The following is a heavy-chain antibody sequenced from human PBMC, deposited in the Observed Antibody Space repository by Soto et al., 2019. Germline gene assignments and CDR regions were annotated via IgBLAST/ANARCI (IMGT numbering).Heavy chain of an antibody. D-gene: IGHD2-2*01. CDR2: ISYDGDNK. V-gene: IGHV3-30-3*01. J-gene: IGHJ6*02. Sequence: QVQLVESGGGVVQPGRSLRLSCAASGFTFSSDAMHWVRQAPGKGLERVAVISYDGDNKYYGGHVKGRITISRDKSKNTLYLQMSSLRGEDTAVYHCARERYCSSNRCYRRYYYYYGMDVWGQGTTVTVSS. CDR3: ARERYCSSNRCYRRYYYYYGMDV. CDR1: GFTFSSDA.